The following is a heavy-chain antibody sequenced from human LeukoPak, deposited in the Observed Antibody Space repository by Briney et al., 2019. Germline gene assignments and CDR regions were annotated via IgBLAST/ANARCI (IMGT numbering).Heavy chain of an antibody. V-gene: IGHV3-20*04. CDR3: ARDHVTTGGAFDI. Sequence: GGSLRLSCAASGFTFDDYGMSWVRQAPGKGLEWVSGINWNGGSTVYADSVKGRFTISRDNAKNYLHLQMNSLRAEDTALYYCARDHVTTGGAFDIWGQGTMVTVSS. D-gene: IGHD4-17*01. J-gene: IGHJ3*02. CDR1: GFTFDDYG. CDR2: INWNGGST.